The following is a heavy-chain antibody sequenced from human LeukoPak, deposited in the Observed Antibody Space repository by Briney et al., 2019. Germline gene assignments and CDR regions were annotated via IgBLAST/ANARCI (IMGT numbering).Heavy chain of an antibody. J-gene: IGHJ4*02. CDR1: GYTFTTYD. V-gene: IGHV1-8*01. CDR3: ARRIAAAGVGIVY. D-gene: IGHD6-13*01. CDR2: MNPDSGNT. Sequence: ASVKVSCKASGYTFTTYDINWVRQATGQGLEWMGWMNPDSGNTGYAQKFQGRVTMTRNPSISTAYMELSSLTSEDTAVYYCARRIAAAGVGIVYWGQGNLVTVSS.